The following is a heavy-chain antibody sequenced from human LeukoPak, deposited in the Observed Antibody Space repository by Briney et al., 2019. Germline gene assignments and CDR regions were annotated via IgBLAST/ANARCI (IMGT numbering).Heavy chain of an antibody. V-gene: IGHV3-7*05. CDR3: ARDGSETYYDFWSGYPPAGYYDY. CDR2: IKQDGSEK. Sequence: GGSLRLSCAASGFTFISYWMSWVRQAPGKGLEWVANIKQDGSEKYYVDSVKGRFTISRDNAKNSLYLQMNSLRAEDTAVYYCARDGSETYYDFWSGYPPAGYYDYWGQGTLVTVSS. CDR1: GFTFISYW. D-gene: IGHD3-3*01. J-gene: IGHJ4*02.